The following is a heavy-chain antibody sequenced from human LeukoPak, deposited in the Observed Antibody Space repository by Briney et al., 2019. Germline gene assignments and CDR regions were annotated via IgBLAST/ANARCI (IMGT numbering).Heavy chain of an antibody. CDR2: IYTSGST. J-gene: IGHJ5*02. V-gene: IGHV4-4*07. D-gene: IGHD6-13*01. CDR3: ARGPGYIAAAGLSWFDP. CDR1: GGSISSYY. Sequence: SETLSLTCTVSGGSISSYYWSWIRQPAGKGLEWIGRIYTSGSTNYNPSLKSRVTMSVDTPKNQFSLKLSSVTAADTAVYYCARGPGYIAAAGLSWFDPWGQGTLVTVSS.